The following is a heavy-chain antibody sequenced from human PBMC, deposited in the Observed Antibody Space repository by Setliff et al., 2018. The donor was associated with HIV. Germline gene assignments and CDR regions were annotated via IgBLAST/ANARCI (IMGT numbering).Heavy chain of an antibody. Sequence: SETLSLTCTVSGGSITSSTYYWGWIRQPPGKGLEWIGSIYHSGRTYYNPSLKSRVTISVDTSKNQFSLKLSSVTAADAAVYYCGTAMYYYYGLDVWGQGTTVTVSS. CDR1: GGSITSSTYY. J-gene: IGHJ6*02. V-gene: IGHV4-39*07. CDR3: GTAMYYYYGLDV. D-gene: IGHD2-2*01. CDR2: IYHSGRT.